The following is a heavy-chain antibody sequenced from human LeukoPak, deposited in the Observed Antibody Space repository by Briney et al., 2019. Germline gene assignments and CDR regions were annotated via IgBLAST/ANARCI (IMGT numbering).Heavy chain of an antibody. CDR1: GASISIYY. D-gene: IGHD1-1*01. Sequence: SETLSLTCSVSGASISIYYWNWIRQSAGRGLEWIGRVYASGRSKYNPSLQSRVSMSVDKSKKQFSLELSSVTAADTAVYYCAREQLELRGTDSYYYLDVWSKGTTVAVSS. CDR2: VYASGRS. V-gene: IGHV4-4*07. J-gene: IGHJ6*03. CDR3: AREQLELRGTDSYYYLDV.